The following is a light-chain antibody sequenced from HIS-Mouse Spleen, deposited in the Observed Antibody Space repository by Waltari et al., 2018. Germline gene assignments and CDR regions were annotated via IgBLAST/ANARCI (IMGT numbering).Light chain of an antibody. J-gene: IGLJ2*01. CDR1: TSAVGGSNY. Sequence: QSALTQPASVSGSPGQSITSPCPGSTSAVGGSNYVHWYQQPPGKAPKLMIYDVNNRPSGVSNRFSGSKSGNTASLTISGLQAEDEADYYCSSYTSSSTLVFGGGTKLTVL. CDR3: SSYTSSSTLV. V-gene: IGLV2-14*03. CDR2: DVN.